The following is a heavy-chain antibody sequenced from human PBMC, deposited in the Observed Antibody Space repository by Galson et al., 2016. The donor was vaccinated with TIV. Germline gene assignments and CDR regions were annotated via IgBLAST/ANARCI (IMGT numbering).Heavy chain of an antibody. CDR2: INDRGDDT. V-gene: IGHV3-23*01. CDR3: AKGGSAFSYGYAFDM. CDR1: GFTFSSYA. Sequence: SLRLSCAASGFTFSSYAISWVRQAPGKGLEWVSIINDRGDDTYYADSVKGRFTISRDNSKNTLYLQMHSLRAEEMALYFCAKGGSAFSYGYAFDMWGQGTMVTVSS. D-gene: IGHD5-18*01. J-gene: IGHJ3*02.